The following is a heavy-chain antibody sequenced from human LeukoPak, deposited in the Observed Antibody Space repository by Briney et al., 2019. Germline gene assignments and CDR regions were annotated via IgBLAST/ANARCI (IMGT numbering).Heavy chain of an antibody. J-gene: IGHJ4*02. Sequence: GGSLRLSCAASGFTFSSYSMNWVRQAPGKGLEWVSSISSSSSYIYYADSVKGRFTISRDNSKNTLYLQMNSLRAEDTAVYYCAKDTMVYEYYFDYWGQGTLVTVSS. CDR2: ISSSSSYI. D-gene: IGHD5/OR15-5a*01. CDR3: AKDTMVYEYYFDY. CDR1: GFTFSSYS. V-gene: IGHV3-21*01.